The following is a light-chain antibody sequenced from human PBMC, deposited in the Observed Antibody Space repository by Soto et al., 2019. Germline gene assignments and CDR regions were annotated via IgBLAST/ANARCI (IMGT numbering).Light chain of an antibody. J-gene: IGKJ2*01. V-gene: IGKV3-20*01. CDR2: GAS. Sequence: EIVLTQSPGTLSLSPGERATLSCRASQSVNKNYLAWYQQKPGQTHRLLVNGASNRATGIPDRFSGGGSGTDFTLTISSLEPEDFAVYYCQQYGLPPHSFGQGTRVEIK. CDR1: QSVNKNY. CDR3: QQYGLPPHS.